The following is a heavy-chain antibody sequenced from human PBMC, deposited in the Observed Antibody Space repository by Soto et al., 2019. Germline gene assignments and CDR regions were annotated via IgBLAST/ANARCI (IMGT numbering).Heavy chain of an antibody. V-gene: IGHV3-23*01. D-gene: IGHD3-22*01. Sequence: PGGSLRVSCAASGFTFSSYAMSWVRQAPGKGLEWVSAISGSGGSTYYADSVKGRFTISRDNSKNTLYLQMNSLRAEDTAVYYCAKAHNHKYYYDSSGYYDVDYWGQGTLVTVSS. J-gene: IGHJ4*02. CDR2: ISGSGGST. CDR3: AKAHNHKYYYDSSGYYDVDY. CDR1: GFTFSSYA.